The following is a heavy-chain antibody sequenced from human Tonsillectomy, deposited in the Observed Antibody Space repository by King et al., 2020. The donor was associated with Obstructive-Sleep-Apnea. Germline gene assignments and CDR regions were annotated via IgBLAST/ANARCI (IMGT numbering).Heavy chain of an antibody. J-gene: IGHJ4*02. CDR2: ISSGSGYI. Sequence: VQLVESGGGLVKPGGSLRLSCAVSGFTFSSYNMNWVRQAPGKGLEWVSSISSGSGYIFYTDSVKGRFTISRDNAKNSLYLQMNSLRVDDTAVYYCASALAADAPFDYWGQGTLVTVSS. CDR1: GFTFSSYN. V-gene: IGHV3-21*01. D-gene: IGHD6-13*01. CDR3: ASALAADAPFDY.